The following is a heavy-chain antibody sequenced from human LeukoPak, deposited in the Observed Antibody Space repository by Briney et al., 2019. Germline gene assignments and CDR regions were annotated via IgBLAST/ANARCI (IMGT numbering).Heavy chain of an antibody. Sequence: PGGSLRLSCAASGFTFSSYEMNWVRQAPGKGLEWVSYISSSGSTIYYADSVKGRFTISRDNAKNSPYLQMNSLRAEDTAVYYCATTRIQLWLPDYWGQGTLVTVSS. V-gene: IGHV3-48*03. D-gene: IGHD5-18*01. CDR2: ISSSGSTI. CDR3: ATTRIQLWLPDY. CDR1: GFTFSSYE. J-gene: IGHJ4*02.